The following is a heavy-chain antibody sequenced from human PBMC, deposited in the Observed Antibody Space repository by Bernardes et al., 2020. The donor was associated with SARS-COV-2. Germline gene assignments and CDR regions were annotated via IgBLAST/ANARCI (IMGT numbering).Heavy chain of an antibody. J-gene: IGHJ5*02. D-gene: IGHD1-1*01. CDR1: GFTFSTYA. CDR3: ARQRGTYDP. Sequence: GSLRLSCAASGFTFSTYALHWVRQAPGKGLEWIGYIDYKGSTNYNPSLKSRVTISVDTSKNQFSLKLSSVTAADTAVYYCARQRGTYDPWGQGTLVTVSS. V-gene: IGHV4-59*08. CDR2: IDYKGST.